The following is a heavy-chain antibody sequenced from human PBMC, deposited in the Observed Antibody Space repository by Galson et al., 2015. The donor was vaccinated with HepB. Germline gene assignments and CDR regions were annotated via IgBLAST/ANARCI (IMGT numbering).Heavy chain of an antibody. J-gene: IGHJ6*02. CDR3: ARSTYYDFWSGRPDQFYYFALDV. CDR1: GGSFRDYY. D-gene: IGHD3-3*01. CDR2: INHRRST. V-gene: IGHV4-34*01. Sequence: SETLSLTCAVDGGSFRDYYWAWIRQPPGKGLEWIGEINHRRSTSYNPSLKNRVTLSVDTSKNQFSLKLNSVTAADTAMYYCARSTYYDFWSGRPDQFYYFALDVWGQGTTVTVSS.